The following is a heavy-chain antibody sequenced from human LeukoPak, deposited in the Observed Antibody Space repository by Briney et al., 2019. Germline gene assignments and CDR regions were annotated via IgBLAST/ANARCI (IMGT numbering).Heavy chain of an antibody. V-gene: IGHV3-33*05. CDR1: GFTFSSYG. CDR3: ARGLNSYYFDY. Sequence: GGSLRLSCAASGFTFSSYGMHWVRQAPGKGLEWVAVISYDGSNKYYADSVKGRFTISRDNSKNTLYLQMNSLRAEDTAVYYCARGLNSYYFDYWGQGTLVTVSS. D-gene: IGHD4-23*01. CDR2: ISYDGSNK. J-gene: IGHJ4*02.